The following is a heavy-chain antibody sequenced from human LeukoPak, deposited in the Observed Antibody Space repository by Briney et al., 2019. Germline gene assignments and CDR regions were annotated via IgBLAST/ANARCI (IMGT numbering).Heavy chain of an antibody. J-gene: IGHJ4*02. V-gene: IGHV4-59*08. Sequence: SETLSLTCTVSGGSISSSYWSWIRQPPGKGLEWIGYIYYSGSTNYNPSLKSRVTISVDTSKNQFSLKLNSVTAADTAVYYCARRANNYGSGYFDYWGQGALVTVSS. D-gene: IGHD3-10*01. CDR1: GGSISSSY. CDR3: ARRANNYGSGYFDY. CDR2: IYYSGST.